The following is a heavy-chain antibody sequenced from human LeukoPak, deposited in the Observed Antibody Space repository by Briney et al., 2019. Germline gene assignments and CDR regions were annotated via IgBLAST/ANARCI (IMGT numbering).Heavy chain of an antibody. D-gene: IGHD6-13*01. CDR3: ARGGSSWYLYWFDP. J-gene: IGHJ5*02. CDR1: GYTFTGYY. Sequence: ASVKVSCKASGYTFTGYYMHWVRQAPGQGLEWMGRINPNSGGANYAQKFQGRVTMTRDTSISTAYMELSRLRSDDTAVYYCARGGSSWYLYWFDPWGQGTLVTVSS. CDR2: INPNSGGA. V-gene: IGHV1-2*06.